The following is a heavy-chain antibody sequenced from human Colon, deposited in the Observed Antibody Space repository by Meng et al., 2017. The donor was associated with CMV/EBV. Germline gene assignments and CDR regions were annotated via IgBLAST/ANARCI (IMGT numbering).Heavy chain of an antibody. D-gene: IGHD3-3*01. CDR1: EHIFTDYH. CDR3: ARPGSRIAPFGLFIAPLDD. CDR2: VNPNDVNT. J-gene: IGHJ4*02. V-gene: IGHV1-46*01. Sequence: GESLKISCKASEHIFTDYHIHWVRQAPGQGLEWMAIVNPNDVNTNYAQKFQGRVSMTTDTSTTTVYMELSSLISDDTAVYYCARPGSRIAPFGLFIAPLDDWGQGTLVTVSS.